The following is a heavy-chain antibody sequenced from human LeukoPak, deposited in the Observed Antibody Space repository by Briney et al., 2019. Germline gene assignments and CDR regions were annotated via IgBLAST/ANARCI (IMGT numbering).Heavy chain of an antibody. V-gene: IGHV3-30*18. CDR2: ISYDGSDK. CDR1: GFTFSSYG. Sequence: GRSLRLSCAASGFTFSSYGMHWVRQAPGKGLEWVAVISYDGSDKSYADSVKGRFTISRDNSKNTLFLQMNSLRAEDTAVYYCAKDTGSWCNWFDPWGQGTLVTVSS. CDR3: AKDTGSWCNWFDP. J-gene: IGHJ5*02. D-gene: IGHD6-13*01.